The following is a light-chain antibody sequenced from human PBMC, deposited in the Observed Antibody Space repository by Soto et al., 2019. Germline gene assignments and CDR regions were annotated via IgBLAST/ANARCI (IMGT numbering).Light chain of an antibody. CDR2: GAS. CDR1: QILNIN. V-gene: IGKV3-15*01. CDR3: QQYNNWPRT. J-gene: IGKJ1*01. Sequence: SVLAQTPVTLSVSPGEIGTLSCRAIQILNINLAWYQQKPGQAPRLLIYGASTRATGIPARFSGSGSGTEFTLTISSLQSEDFGVYYCQQYNNWPRTFGQGTKVDIK.